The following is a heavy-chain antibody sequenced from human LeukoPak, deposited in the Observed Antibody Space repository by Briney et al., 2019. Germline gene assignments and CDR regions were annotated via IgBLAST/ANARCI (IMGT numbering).Heavy chain of an antibody. CDR3: AKDVLRYFDWSDAFDI. CDR1: GFTFDDYA. J-gene: IGHJ3*02. CDR2: ISWNSGSV. V-gene: IGHV3-9*01. D-gene: IGHD3-9*01. Sequence: PGRSLRLSCAASGFTFDDYAMHWVRQAPGKGLEWVSGISWNSGSVGYADSVKGRFTISRDNAKNSLYLQMNSLRAEDTALYYCAKDVLRYFDWSDAFDIWGQGTMVTVSS.